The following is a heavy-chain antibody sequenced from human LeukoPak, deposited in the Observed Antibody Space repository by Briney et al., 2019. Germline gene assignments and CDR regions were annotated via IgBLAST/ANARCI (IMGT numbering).Heavy chain of an antibody. J-gene: IGHJ6*03. CDR2: IYTSGST. D-gene: IGHD4-11*01. V-gene: IGHV4-4*07. CDR1: GGSISSYY. Sequence: SETLSLTCTVSGGSISSYYWSWIRQPAGKGLEWIGRIYTSGSTNYNPSLKSRVTMSVDTSKNQFSLKLSSVTAADTAVYYCAREITVTTPGDPLYYYYMDVWGKGTTATVSS. CDR3: AREITVTTPGDPLYYYYMDV.